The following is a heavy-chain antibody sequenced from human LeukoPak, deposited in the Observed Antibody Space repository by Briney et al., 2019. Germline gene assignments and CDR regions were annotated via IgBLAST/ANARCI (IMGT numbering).Heavy chain of an antibody. J-gene: IGHJ4*02. Sequence: GGSLRLSCAASGFSFSTYAMSWVRQAPGKGLEWVSGVNGNGGSTSYADSVKGRFTIFRDNSKNTVYLQMNSLRVEDTAVYYCAKSLYGGCDYWGQGTAVTVSS. D-gene: IGHD3-16*02. CDR3: AKSLYGGCDY. V-gene: IGHV3-23*01. CDR1: GFSFSTYA. CDR2: VNGNGGST.